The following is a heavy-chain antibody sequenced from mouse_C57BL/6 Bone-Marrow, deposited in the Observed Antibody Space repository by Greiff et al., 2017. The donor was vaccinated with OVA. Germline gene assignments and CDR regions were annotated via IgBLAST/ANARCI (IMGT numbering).Heavy chain of an antibody. CDR1: GFTFSSYA. V-gene: IGHV5-9-1*02. Sequence: EVKVEESGEGLVKPGGSLKLSCAASGFTFSSYAMSWVRQTPEKRLEWVAYISSGGDYIYYADTVKGRFTISRDNARNTLYLQMSSLKSEDTAMYYCTREYSNYSYYFDYWGQGTTLTVSS. CDR3: TREYSNYSYYFDY. CDR2: ISSGGDYI. J-gene: IGHJ2*01. D-gene: IGHD2-5*01.